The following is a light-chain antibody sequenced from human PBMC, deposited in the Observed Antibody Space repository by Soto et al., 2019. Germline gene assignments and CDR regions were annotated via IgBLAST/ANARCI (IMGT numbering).Light chain of an antibody. CDR1: QSISGSY. CDR3: QHYGSSPLFC. J-gene: IGKJ3*01. V-gene: IGKV3-20*01. Sequence: EIVLTQPPGPLSLSPGERDTLSCRASQSISGSYVAWYQQKPGQAPRLLIYGASNRATGIPDRFSGSGAGTDFTLNISGLEPEDFAVYYCQHYGSSPLFCFGPGTKVDIK. CDR2: GAS.